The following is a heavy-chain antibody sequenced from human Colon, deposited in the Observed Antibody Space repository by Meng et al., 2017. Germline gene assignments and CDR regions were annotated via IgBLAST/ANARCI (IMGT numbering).Heavy chain of an antibody. J-gene: IGHJ4*02. Sequence: QVQLQESGPGLVKPSETLPLTCAVSGGSISNLYYSWIRQPPGKGLEWVGYIYSGGHINYNPSLKSRATISIDTPKNQLSLNLTSVTADDTAVYYCARNWVGGGLLFDHWGQGTLVTVSS. V-gene: IGHV4-59*11. D-gene: IGHD3-16*01. CDR2: IYSGGHI. CDR3: ARNWVGGGLLFDH. CDR1: GGSISNLY.